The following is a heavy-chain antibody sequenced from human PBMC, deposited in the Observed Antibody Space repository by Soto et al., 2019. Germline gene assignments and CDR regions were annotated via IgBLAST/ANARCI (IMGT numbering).Heavy chain of an antibody. CDR3: ARIRRVPGVVNWYFDL. J-gene: IGHJ2*01. CDR1: GFSLSNARMG. V-gene: IGHV2-26*01. Sequence: SGPTMVNPTETLTLTCTVSGFSLSNARMGVSWIRQPPGKALEWLAHIFSNDEKSYSTSLKSRLTISKDTSKSQVVLTMTNMDPVDTATYYCARIRRVPGVVNWYFDLWGRGTLVNVS. D-gene: IGHD3-3*01. CDR2: IFSNDEK.